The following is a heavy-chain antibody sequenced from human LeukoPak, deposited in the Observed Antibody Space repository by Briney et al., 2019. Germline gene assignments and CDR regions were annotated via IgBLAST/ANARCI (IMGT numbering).Heavy chain of an antibody. J-gene: IGHJ3*02. V-gene: IGHV1-2*02. Sequence: ASVKVSCKASGYIFTAYYIHWVRQAPGQGLEWMGWINPNTGGTKYSQKFQGRVTMTSNTSITTAYIELSSLRSDDTAVYYCAREGSSDVVVTAIGAFDIWGQGTMVTVSS. CDR2: INPNTGGT. D-gene: IGHD2-21*02. CDR3: AREGSSDVVVTAIGAFDI. CDR1: GYIFTAYY.